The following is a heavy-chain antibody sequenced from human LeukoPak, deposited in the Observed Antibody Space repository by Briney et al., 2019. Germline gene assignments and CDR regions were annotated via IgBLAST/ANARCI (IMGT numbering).Heavy chain of an antibody. J-gene: IGHJ3*02. CDR2: IYTSGST. CDR3: ARRSLDCGGDCYAFDI. Sequence: SQTLSLTCTVSGGSISSGSYYWSWIRQPAGKGLEWIGRIYTSGSTNYNPSLKSRVTISVDTSKNQFSLKLSSVTAADTAVYYCARRSLDCGGDCYAFDIWGQGTMVTVSS. V-gene: IGHV4-61*02. D-gene: IGHD2-21*02. CDR1: GGSISSGSYY.